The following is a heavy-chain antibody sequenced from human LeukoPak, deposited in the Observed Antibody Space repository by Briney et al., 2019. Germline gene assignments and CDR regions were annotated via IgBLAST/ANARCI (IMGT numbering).Heavy chain of an antibody. CDR2: ISSSSSYI. D-gene: IGHD6-13*01. CDR3: ARDRYSSSPRSYFQH. V-gene: IGHV3-21*01. J-gene: IGHJ1*01. CDR1: GFTFSSYS. Sequence: GGSLRLSCAASGFTFSSYSMNWVRQAPGKGLEWVSSISSSSSYIYYADSVKGRFTISRDNSKNTLYLQMNSLRPEDTAVYYCARDRYSSSPRSYFQHWGQGTLVTVSS.